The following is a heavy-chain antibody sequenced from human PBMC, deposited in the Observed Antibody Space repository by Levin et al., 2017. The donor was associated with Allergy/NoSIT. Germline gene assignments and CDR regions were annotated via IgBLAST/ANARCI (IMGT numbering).Heavy chain of an antibody. Sequence: KISCKASGGTFSSYAISWVRQAPGQGLEWMGGIIPIFGTANYAQKFQGRVTITADKSTSTAYMELSSLRSEDTAVYYCARGLGRLVDAFDIWGQGTMVTVSS. CDR2: IIPIFGTA. V-gene: IGHV1-69*06. CDR3: ARGLGRLVDAFDI. D-gene: IGHD2-8*02. J-gene: IGHJ3*02. CDR1: GGTFSSYA.